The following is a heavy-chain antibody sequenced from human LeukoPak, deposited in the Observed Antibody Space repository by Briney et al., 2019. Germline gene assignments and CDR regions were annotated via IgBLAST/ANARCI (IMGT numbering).Heavy chain of an antibody. D-gene: IGHD3-10*01. CDR2: INHSGST. Sequence: SETLSLTCVVSGGSFSGYYWSWIRQPPGKGLEWIGEINHSGSTNYNPSLKSRVTISVDTSKNQFSLKLSSVTAADTAVYYCARGQKWFVVRGLRAWFDPWGQGTLVTVSS. V-gene: IGHV4-34*01. CDR3: ARGQKWFVVRGLRAWFDP. CDR1: GGSFSGYY. J-gene: IGHJ5*02.